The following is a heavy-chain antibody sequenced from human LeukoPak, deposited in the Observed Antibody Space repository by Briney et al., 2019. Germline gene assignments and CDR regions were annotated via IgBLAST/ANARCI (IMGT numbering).Heavy chain of an antibody. CDR1: GGSISSHY. V-gene: IGHV4-59*11. J-gene: IGHJ4*02. CDR2: IYYSGST. CDR3: ARGPATYPDY. D-gene: IGHD5-12*01. Sequence: SETLSLTCTVSGGSISSHYWSWIRQPPGKGLEWIGYIYYSGSTNYNPSLKSRVTISVDTSKNQFSPKLSSVTAEDTAVYYCARGPATYPDYWGQGTLVTVSS.